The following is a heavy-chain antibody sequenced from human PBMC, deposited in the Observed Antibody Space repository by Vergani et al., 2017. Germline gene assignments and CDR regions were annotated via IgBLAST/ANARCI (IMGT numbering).Heavy chain of an antibody. V-gene: IGHV3-48*03. CDR1: GFTFSSYE. CDR3: ASGLDYDFWSGYRDY. D-gene: IGHD3-3*01. Sequence: EVQLVESGGGLVQPGGSLRLSCAASGFTFSSYEMNWVRQAPGKGLGWVSYISSSGSTIYYADSVKGRFTISRDNAKNSLYLQMNSLRAEDTAVYYCASGLDYDFWSGYRDYWGQGTLVTVSS. CDR2: ISSSGSTI. J-gene: IGHJ4*02.